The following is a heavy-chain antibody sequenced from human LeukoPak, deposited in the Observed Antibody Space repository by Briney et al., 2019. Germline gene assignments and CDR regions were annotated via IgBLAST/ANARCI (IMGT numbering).Heavy chain of an antibody. CDR2: INHSGST. Sequence: SETLSLTCAVHGGSFSGYYWSWIRQPPGKGLEWIGEINHSGSTNYNPSLKSRDTISVDTSKNQFPLKLSSVTAAYTGVYYCARGRCRQCIDYWGQGTLVTVSS. J-gene: IGHJ4*02. CDR3: ARGRCRQCIDY. D-gene: IGHD6-19*01. V-gene: IGHV4-34*01. CDR1: GGSFSGYY.